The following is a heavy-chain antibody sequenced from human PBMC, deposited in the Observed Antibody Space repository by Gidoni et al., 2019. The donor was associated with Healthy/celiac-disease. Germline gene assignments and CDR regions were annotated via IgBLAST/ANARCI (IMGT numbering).Heavy chain of an antibody. CDR1: GYTFTSDA. D-gene: IGHD1-26*01. CDR3: ARDTGWELPDY. CDR2: INAGNGNT. J-gene: IGHJ4*02. Sequence: QVQRVQSGAEVKKPGASVKVSCKASGYTFTSDAMHWVRQAPGQRLEWMGWINAGNGNTKYSQKFQGRVTITRDTSASTAYMELSSLRSEDTAVYYCARDTGWELPDYWGQGTLVTVSS. V-gene: IGHV1-3*01.